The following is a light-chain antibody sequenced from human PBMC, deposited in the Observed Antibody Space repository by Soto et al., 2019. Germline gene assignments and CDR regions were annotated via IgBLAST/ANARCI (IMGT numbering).Light chain of an antibody. CDR3: QQYGTSPCS. J-gene: IGKJ2*02. Sequence: EIVLTQSPGTLSLSSGERATLSCRARQSVTSNSLAWYQQRPGQAPRLLIYGTSTRATGIPERFSGSGSGTDFTLIISGLEPEDFAMYYCQQYGTSPCSFGQGTRLEIK. V-gene: IGKV3-20*01. CDR2: GTS. CDR1: QSVTSNS.